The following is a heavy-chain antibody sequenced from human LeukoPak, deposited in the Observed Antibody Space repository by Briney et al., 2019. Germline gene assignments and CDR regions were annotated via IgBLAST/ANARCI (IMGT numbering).Heavy chain of an antibody. CDR1: GYTLTELS. CDR3: ATEGVYSGSY. J-gene: IGHJ4*02. V-gene: IGHV1-24*01. Sequence: GASVKVSCNVSGYTLTELSMHWVRQAPGKGLEWMGGFDPEDGETIYAQKVQGRVTITEDTSTDTAYMELSSLRSEDTAVYYCATEGVYSGSYWGQGTLVTVSS. CDR2: FDPEDGET. D-gene: IGHD5-12*01.